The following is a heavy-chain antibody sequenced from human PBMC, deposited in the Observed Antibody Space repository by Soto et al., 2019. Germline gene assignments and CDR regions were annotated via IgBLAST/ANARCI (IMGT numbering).Heavy chain of an antibody. D-gene: IGHD1-20*01. CDR3: AREVSGIQAFDY. J-gene: IGHJ4*02. V-gene: IGHV4-4*02. CDR1: GGSISSGYW. CDR2: SSHTGTT. Sequence: QVQLQESGPGLVKPSGTLSLTCAVSGGSISSGYWWNWVRQPPGKGLEWIGESSHTGTTNYNPSLRSRVTISVDKSKNRFSLILSSVTAADTGVYYCAREVSGIQAFDYWGQGTLVTVSS.